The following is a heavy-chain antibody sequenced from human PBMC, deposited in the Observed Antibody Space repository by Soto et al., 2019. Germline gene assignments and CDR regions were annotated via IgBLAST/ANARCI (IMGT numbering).Heavy chain of an antibody. V-gene: IGHV1-3*01. Sequence: GASVKVSCKASGYTFTSYAVHWVRQAPGQGLEWMGWINAGNGNTKYSQKFQGRVTITRDTSASTAYMELSSLRSEDTAVYYCARAPDCSSTRFQYWGQGTLVTVSS. D-gene: IGHD2-2*01. J-gene: IGHJ4*02. CDR3: ARAPDCSSTRFQY. CDR1: GYTFTSYA. CDR2: INAGNGNT.